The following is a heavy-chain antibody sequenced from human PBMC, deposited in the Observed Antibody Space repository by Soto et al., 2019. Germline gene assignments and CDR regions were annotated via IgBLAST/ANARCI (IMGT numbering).Heavy chain of an antibody. CDR1: GFSLSTSGVG. J-gene: IGHJ4*02. CDR3: AHRSGWYTPFDY. V-gene: IGHV2-5*02. D-gene: IGHD6-19*01. CDR2: IYWDDDK. Sequence: QITLKESGPTLVKPTQTLTLTFTFSGFSLSTSGVGVGWIRQPPGKALEWLALIYWDDDKRYSPSLKSRLTITKDTSKNQVVLTMTNMDPVDTATYYCAHRSGWYTPFDYWGQGTLVTVSS.